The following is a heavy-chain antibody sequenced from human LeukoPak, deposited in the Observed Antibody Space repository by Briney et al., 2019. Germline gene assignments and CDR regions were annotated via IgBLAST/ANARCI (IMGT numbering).Heavy chain of an antibody. Sequence: GASVKVSCKASGYTFTGYYMHWVRQAPGQGLEWMGWINPNSGGTNYAQKFQGRVTMTRDTSISTAYMELSRLRSDDTAVYYCARDLGQSHGVFDYWGQGTLVTVSS. J-gene: IGHJ4*02. CDR3: ARDLGQSHGVFDY. V-gene: IGHV1-2*02. CDR2: INPNSGGT. CDR1: GYTFTGYY. D-gene: IGHD4-17*01.